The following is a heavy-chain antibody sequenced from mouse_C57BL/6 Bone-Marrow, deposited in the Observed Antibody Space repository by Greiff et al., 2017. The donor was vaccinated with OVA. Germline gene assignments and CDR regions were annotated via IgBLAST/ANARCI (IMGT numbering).Heavy chain of an antibody. CDR1: GYSFTGYY. CDR3: ARRITTVVAHWYFDV. V-gene: IGHV1-42*01. CDR2: INPSTGGT. J-gene: IGHJ1*03. Sequence: GYSFTGYYMNWVKQSPEKSLEWIGEINPSTGGTTYNQKFKAKATLTVDKSSSTAYMQLKSLTSEDSAVYYCARRITTVVAHWYFDVWGTGTTVTVSS. D-gene: IGHD1-1*01.